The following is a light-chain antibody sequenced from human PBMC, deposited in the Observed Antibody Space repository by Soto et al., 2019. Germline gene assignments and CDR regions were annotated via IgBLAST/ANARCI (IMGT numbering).Light chain of an antibody. CDR1: QGINNY. CDR3: RQLNNYPIT. J-gene: IGKJ5*01. V-gene: IGKV1-9*01. Sequence: IRLTQSPSSLSASVGDRVTITCRASQGINNYVAWYQQKPGKAPKLLIYGASTLQSGVPSRFSGSGSGTDFILTISSLLAEDFATDYCRQLNNYPITFGQGTRLEI. CDR2: GAS.